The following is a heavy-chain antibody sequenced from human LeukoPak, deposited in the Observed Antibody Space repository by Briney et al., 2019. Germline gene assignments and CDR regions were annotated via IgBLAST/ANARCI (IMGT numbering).Heavy chain of an antibody. CDR3: ARDMIAAGAAVNGGDY. CDR1: RFTFSTYS. J-gene: IGHJ4*02. CDR2: ISSSSSYI. D-gene: IGHD6-13*01. Sequence: GGSLRLSCAASRFTFSTYSMNWVRQAPGKGLEWVSSISSSSSYIYYADSVKGRFTISRDNAKNSLYLQMNSLRAEDTAVYYCARDMIAAGAAVNGGDYWGQGTLVTVSS. V-gene: IGHV3-21*01.